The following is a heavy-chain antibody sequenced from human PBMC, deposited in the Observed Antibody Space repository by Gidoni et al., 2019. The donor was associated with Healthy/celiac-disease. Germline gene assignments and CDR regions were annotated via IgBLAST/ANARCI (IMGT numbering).Heavy chain of an antibody. D-gene: IGHD4-17*01. CDR3: ARDTVTILGYFDY. V-gene: IGHV3-23*01. J-gene: IGHJ4*02. CDR2: ISGSGGST. CDR1: GFPISSYA. Sequence: EVQPLESGGGLVLPGGSLRLYCTPSGFPISSYAMSWVRQAPGNGLEWVSAISGSGGSTYYADYVKGRFTISRDNSKNRLYLQMNSLRAEDTAVYYCARDTVTILGYFDYWGQGTLVTVSS.